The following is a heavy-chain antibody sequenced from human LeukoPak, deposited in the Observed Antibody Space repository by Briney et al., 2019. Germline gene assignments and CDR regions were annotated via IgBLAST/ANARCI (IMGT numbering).Heavy chain of an antibody. CDR2: ISGSGGST. J-gene: IGHJ6*03. V-gene: IGHV3-23*01. CDR1: GFTFSSYE. CDR3: AKSVFDSSGDPYMDV. D-gene: IGHD3-22*01. Sequence: PGGSLRLSCAASGFTFSSYEMNWVRQAPGKGLEWVSYISGSGGSTYYADSVKGRFTISRDNSKNTLYLQMNSLRAEDTAVYYCAKSVFDSSGDPYMDVWGKGTTVTISS.